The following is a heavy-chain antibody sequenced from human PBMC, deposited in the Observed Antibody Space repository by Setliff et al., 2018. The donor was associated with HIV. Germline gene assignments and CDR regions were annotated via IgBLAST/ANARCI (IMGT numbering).Heavy chain of an antibody. V-gene: IGHV3-23*01. D-gene: IGHD3-10*01. J-gene: IGHJ6*02. CDR1: GFTFSSYA. CDR3: ARNPQGSYWVTRYGMDV. Sequence: LRLSCAASGFTFSSYAMSWVRQAPGKGLEWVSAISGSGGSTYYADSVKGRFTISRDNSKNTLYLQMNSLRAEDTAVYYCARNPQGSYWVTRYGMDVWGRGTTVTVSS. CDR2: ISGSGGST.